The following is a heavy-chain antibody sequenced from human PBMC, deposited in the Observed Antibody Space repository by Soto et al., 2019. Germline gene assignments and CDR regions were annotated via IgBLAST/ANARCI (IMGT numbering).Heavy chain of an antibody. V-gene: IGHV3-9*01. CDR1: GFKFDDYG. D-gene: IGHD6-19*01. Sequence: PWGSLRPSCLASGFKFDDYGMHWFRHTPGKGLEWIAGLSKDSLSISYGASMKGRFTISRDNAKNSLYLQLNSPRPEDTALYYCVKDALTAVAFYFDYWGRGALVPVSS. J-gene: IGHJ4*01. CDR3: VKDALTAVAFYFDY. CDR2: LSKDSLSI.